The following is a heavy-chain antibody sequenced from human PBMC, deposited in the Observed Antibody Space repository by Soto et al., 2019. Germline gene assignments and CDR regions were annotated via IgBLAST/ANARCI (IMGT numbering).Heavy chain of an antibody. V-gene: IGHV3-23*01. Sequence: GGSLRLSCAASGFTFSSYAMSWVRQAPGKGLEWVSAISGSGGNTYYADSVKGRFTISRDNSRNTLYLQMNGLRADDTAVYYSAKVPGCCSGGICYGGYFDYWGQGTLVTVSS. CDR2: ISGSGGNT. CDR1: GFTFSSYA. J-gene: IGHJ4*02. CDR3: AKVPGCCSGGICYGGYFDY. D-gene: IGHD2-15*01.